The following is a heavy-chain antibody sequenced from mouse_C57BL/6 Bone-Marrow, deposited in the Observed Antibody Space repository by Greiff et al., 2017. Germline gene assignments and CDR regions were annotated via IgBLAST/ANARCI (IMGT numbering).Heavy chain of an antibody. V-gene: IGHV1-72*01. Sequence: VQLQQPGAELVKPGASVKLSCKASGYTFTSYWMHWVKQRPGRGLEWIGRIDPKSGGTKYNEKFKSKATLTVDKPSSTAYMQLSSLTSEDSAVYYCARGVRGGYYVEDYWGQGTLVTVSA. J-gene: IGHJ3*01. CDR2: IDPKSGGT. CDR3: ARGVRGGYYVEDY. CDR1: GYTFTSYW. D-gene: IGHD2-3*01.